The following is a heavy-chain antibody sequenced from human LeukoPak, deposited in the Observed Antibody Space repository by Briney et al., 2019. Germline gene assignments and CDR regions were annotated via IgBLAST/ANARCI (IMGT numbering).Heavy chain of an antibody. Sequence: SVKVSCKASGFTFTSSAMQWVRQARGQRLEWIGWIVVGSGNTNYAQKFQERVTITRDMSTSTVYMELSSLRSEDTAVYYCAAEDDYVWRSYRSLDIWGQGTMVTVSS. CDR2: IVVGSGNT. CDR3: AAEDDYVWRSYRSLDI. J-gene: IGHJ3*02. CDR1: GFTFTSSA. D-gene: IGHD3-16*02. V-gene: IGHV1-58*02.